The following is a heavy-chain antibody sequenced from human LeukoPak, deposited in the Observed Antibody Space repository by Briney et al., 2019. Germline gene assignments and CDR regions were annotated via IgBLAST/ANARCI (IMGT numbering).Heavy chain of an antibody. CDR3: ARERDPGADSSGYYYGWFDP. CDR2: IYHSGST. CDR1: GFTFGDYA. Sequence: GSLRLSCTASGFTFGDYAMSWFRQAPGKGLEWIGSIYHSGSTYYNPSLKSRVTISVDTSKNQFSLKLSSVTAADTAVYYCARERDPGADSSGYYYGWFDPWGQGTLVTVSS. D-gene: IGHD3-22*01. V-gene: IGHV4-38-2*02. J-gene: IGHJ5*02.